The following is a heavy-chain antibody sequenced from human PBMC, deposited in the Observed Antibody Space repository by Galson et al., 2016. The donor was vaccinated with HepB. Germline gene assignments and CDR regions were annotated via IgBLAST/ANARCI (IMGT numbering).Heavy chain of an antibody. J-gene: IGHJ2*01. CDR3: AKDYYDSSGYRSYWYFDL. CDR1: GFTFSSYS. V-gene: IGHV3-23*01. D-gene: IGHD3-22*01. CDR2: ISGSGGNS. Sequence: SLRLSCAASGFTFSSYSMHWVRQAPGKGLEWVSAISGSGGNSYYADPVKGRFTISRDNSKNTLYVQMHSLRAEDTAVYYCAKDYYDSSGYRSYWYFDLWGRGTLVTVSS.